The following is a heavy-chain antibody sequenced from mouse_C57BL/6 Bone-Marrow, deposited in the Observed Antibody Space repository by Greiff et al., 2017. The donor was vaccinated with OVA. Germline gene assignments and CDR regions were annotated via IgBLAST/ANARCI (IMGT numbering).Heavy chain of an antibody. J-gene: IGHJ2*01. CDR1: CYTFTSYW. Sequence: VQLQQSGAELAKPGASVKLSCKASCYTFTSYWMHWVKQRPGQGLEWIGYINPSSGYTKYNQKFKDKATLTADKSSSTAYMQLSSLTYEDSAVYYCASENWDEGFDYWGQGTTLTVSS. D-gene: IGHD4-1*01. CDR2: INPSSGYT. CDR3: ASENWDEGFDY. V-gene: IGHV1-7*01.